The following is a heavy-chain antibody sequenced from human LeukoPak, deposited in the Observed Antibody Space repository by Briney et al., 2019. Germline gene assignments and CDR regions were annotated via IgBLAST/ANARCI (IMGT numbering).Heavy chain of an antibody. V-gene: IGHV3-7*01. Sequence: PGGSLRLSCEASGFMYSTYWMTWVRQAPGKGLEWVANITQDGSDKYYVDSVKGRFTISRDNTKNLLYLQMNSLRGGDAAVYYCGGFGYEAAVDLWGQGTLVTVSS. CDR3: GGFGYEAAVDL. D-gene: IGHD6-13*01. J-gene: IGHJ4*02. CDR2: ITQDGSDK. CDR1: GFMYSTYW.